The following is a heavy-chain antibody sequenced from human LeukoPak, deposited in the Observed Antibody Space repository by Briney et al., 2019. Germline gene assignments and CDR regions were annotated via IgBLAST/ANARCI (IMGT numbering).Heavy chain of an antibody. V-gene: IGHV4-4*07. CDR2: IYSSGST. J-gene: IGHJ4*02. CDR3: ARISAPGTGYDY. D-gene: IGHD6-13*01. Sequence: SETLSLTCTVSGGSISNYYWSWIRQPAGKGLEWIGRIYSSGSTNYNPSLKSRVTMSVDTSKNQFSLKLSSVTAADTAVYYCARISAPGTGYDYWGQGTLVTVSS. CDR1: GGSISNYY.